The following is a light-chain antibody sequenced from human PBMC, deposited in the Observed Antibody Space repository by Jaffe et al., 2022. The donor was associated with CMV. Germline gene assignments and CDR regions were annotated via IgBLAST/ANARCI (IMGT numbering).Light chain of an antibody. CDR1: SSDVGGYNS. V-gene: IGLV2-8*01. J-gene: IGLJ2*01. Sequence: QSALTQPPSASGSPGQSVTISCTGTSSDVGGYNSVSWYQQHPGEAPKLIIYEVSKRPSGVPDRFSGSKSGNAASLTVSGLQAEDEADYYCSSYAGSNNFVVFGGGTKLTVL. CDR3: SSYAGSNNFVV. CDR2: EVS.